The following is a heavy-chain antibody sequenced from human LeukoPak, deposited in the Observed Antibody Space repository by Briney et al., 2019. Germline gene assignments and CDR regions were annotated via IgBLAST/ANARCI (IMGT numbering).Heavy chain of an antibody. Sequence: GGSLRLSCAASGFTFSDYAMHWVRQAPGKGLEFVSVIGSIGVYTYYANSVKGRFTISRDNSKSTVSVQMGILRDEDMAVYYCATPPPGRTNGNYYDYWGRGNLVTVSS. CDR2: IGSIGVYT. CDR1: GFTFSDYA. V-gene: IGHV3-64*01. CDR3: ATPPPGRTNGNYYDY. D-gene: IGHD2-2*01. J-gene: IGHJ4*02.